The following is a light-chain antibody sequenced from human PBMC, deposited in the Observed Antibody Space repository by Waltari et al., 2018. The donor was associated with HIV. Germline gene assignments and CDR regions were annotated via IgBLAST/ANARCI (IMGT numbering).Light chain of an antibody. V-gene: IGLV2-18*02. CDR3: SSYSATNTVV. CDR2: EVT. J-gene: IGLJ2*01. CDR1: NSAIGGYDR. Sequence: QSALTQPPSVSGSPGQSVTISCAGTNSAIGGYDRVSWYQQPPGTAPTLLIYEVTNRPPGGPGRFSASKSGTTASLTISGLQAGDEGDYYCSSYSATNTVVFGGGTKLTVL.